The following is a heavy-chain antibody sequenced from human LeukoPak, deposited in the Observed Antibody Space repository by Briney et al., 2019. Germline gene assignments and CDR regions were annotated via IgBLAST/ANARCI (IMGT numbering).Heavy chain of an antibody. CDR1: GGTFSSYA. J-gene: IGHJ4*02. CDR2: IIPIFGTA. CDR3: ATLATEWPRLFDR. D-gene: IGHD2-8*01. V-gene: IGHV1-69*05. Sequence: GASVKVSCKASGGTFSSYAISWVRQAPGQGLEWMGGIIPIFGTADYAQKFQGRVTITTDESTSTAYMELSSLRSEDTAVYYCATLATEWPRLFDRWRQGTLVIVSS.